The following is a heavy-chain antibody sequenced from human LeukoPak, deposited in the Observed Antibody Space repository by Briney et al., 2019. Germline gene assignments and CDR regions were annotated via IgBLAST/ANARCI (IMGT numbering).Heavy chain of an antibody. CDR3: ARDRGYGGNLATNYGQFDY. V-gene: IGHV3-7*01. J-gene: IGHJ4*02. Sequence: GGSLRLSCAASGFTFSSYWMSWVRQAPGKGLEWVANIKQDGSEKYYVDSVKGRFTISRDNAKNSLYLQMNSLRAEDTAVYYCARDRGYGGNLATNYGQFDYWGQGTLVTVSS. CDR2: IKQDGSEK. CDR1: GFTFSSYW. D-gene: IGHD4-23*01.